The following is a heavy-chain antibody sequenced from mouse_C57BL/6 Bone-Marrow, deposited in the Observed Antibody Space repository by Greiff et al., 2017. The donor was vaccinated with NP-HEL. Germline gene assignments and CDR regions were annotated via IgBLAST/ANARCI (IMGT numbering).Heavy chain of an antibody. D-gene: IGHD2-5*01. CDR1: GYTFTSYG. V-gene: IGHV1-81*01. CDR2: IYPRSGNT. J-gene: IGHJ3*01. CDR3: ARSGYSNYPFAY. Sequence: QVQLKQSGAELARPGASVKLSCKASGYTFTSYGISWVKQRTGQGLEWIGEIYPRSGNTYYNEKFKGKATLTADKSSSTAYMELRSLTSEDSAVYFCARSGYSNYPFAYWGQGTLVTVSA.